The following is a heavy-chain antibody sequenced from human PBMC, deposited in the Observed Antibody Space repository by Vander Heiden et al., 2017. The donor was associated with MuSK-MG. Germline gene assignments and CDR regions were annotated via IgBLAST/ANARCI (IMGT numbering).Heavy chain of an antibody. J-gene: IGHJ6*02. Sequence: QVRLVQSGAAVKKPWSSVKVSCQASGGSFNSSAINWVRQAPGQGLEWMGRLIAILGTTTYAQKFRGRVTSAADKGASTVYMELTSLRSEDTAVYYCARELEPYFYGSGRPLDVWGQGTTVTVSS. CDR2: LIAILGTT. V-gene: IGHV1-69*04. D-gene: IGHD3-10*01. CDR3: ARELEPYFYGSGRPLDV. CDR1: GGSFNSSA.